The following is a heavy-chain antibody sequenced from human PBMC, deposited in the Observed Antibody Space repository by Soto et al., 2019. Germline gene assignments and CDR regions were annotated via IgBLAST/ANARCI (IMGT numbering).Heavy chain of an antibody. CDR2: IYYSGRT. V-gene: IGHV4-30-4*01. J-gene: IGHJ4*02. CDR3: ARDRSNSPDYFDY. CDR1: GGSIDNYEYY. D-gene: IGHD6-6*01. Sequence: QVQLQEAGPGLVKPSQTLSLTCTVSGGSIDNYEYYWTWIRQPPGKGLEWVGYIYYSGRTNYNPSLNCRLTISLDTSKNQFSLKLTSVSAADTAMYYCARDRSNSPDYFDYWGQGTLVTVSS.